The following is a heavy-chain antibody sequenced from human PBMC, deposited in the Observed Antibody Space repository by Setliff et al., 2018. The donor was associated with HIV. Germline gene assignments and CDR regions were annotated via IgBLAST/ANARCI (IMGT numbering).Heavy chain of an antibody. CDR3: TRIRAMVRGVTSYDAFDI. CDR1: GYTFTSFD. Sequence: ASVKVSCKASGYTFTSFDINWVRQATGQGLEWMGWMNPNSGNSGFTQKSQGRVTMTRNSSISTAYMELSSLRFDDTAVYYCTRIRAMVRGVTSYDAFDIWGQGTKVTVSS. D-gene: IGHD3-10*01. V-gene: IGHV1-8*01. J-gene: IGHJ3*02. CDR2: MNPNSGNS.